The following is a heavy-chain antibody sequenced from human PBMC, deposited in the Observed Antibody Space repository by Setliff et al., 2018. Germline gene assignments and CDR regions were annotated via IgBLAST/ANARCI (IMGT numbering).Heavy chain of an antibody. J-gene: IGHJ4*02. CDR3: ATLTGDRGVDY. CDR2: IYHSGST. Sequence: PSETLSLTCAVYGGSFSGYYWSWIRQPPGKGLEWIGSIYHSGSTYYSPSLKSRVTISLDKSKNQFSLKLSSVTAADTAVYYCATLTGDRGVDYWGQGRLVTVSS. V-gene: IGHV4-34*01. CDR1: GGSFSGYY. D-gene: IGHD7-27*01.